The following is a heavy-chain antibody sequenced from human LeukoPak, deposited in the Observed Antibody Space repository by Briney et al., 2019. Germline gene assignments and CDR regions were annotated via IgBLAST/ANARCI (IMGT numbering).Heavy chain of an antibody. V-gene: IGHV6-1*01. D-gene: IGHD6-19*01. Sequence: SQTLSLTCAISGDSVSSNSAAWNWIRQSPSRGLEWLGRTYYRSKWYNDYAVSVKSRVTINPDTSKNQFSLQLNSVTPEDTAVYYCARYTITVAGFDYYYYGMDVWGQGTTVTVSS. J-gene: IGHJ6*02. CDR2: TYYRSKWYN. CDR1: GDSVSSNSAA. CDR3: ARYTITVAGFDYYYYGMDV.